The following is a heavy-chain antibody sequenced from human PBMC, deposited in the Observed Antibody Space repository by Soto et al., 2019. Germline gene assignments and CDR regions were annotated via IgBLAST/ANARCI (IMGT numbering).Heavy chain of an antibody. V-gene: IGHV3-33*01. CDR3: ARDGNYKFPEAVADV. Sequence: PGGSLRLSCAASGFTFSSYGMHWVRQAPGKGLEWVAVIWYDGSNKYYADSVKGRFTISRDNSKNTLYLQMNSLRAEDTAVYYCARDGNYKFPEAVADVWGKGTTVTVSS. D-gene: IGHD1-1*01. J-gene: IGHJ6*04. CDR2: IWYDGSNK. CDR1: GFTFSSYG.